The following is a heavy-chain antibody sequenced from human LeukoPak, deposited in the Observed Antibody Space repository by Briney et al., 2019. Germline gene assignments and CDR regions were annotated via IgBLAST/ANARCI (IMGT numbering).Heavy chain of an antibody. Sequence: GSLTLSCKGSGYSFTSYWIGWVRQMPGEGLEWMGIIYPGDSDTMYSPSFEGQVTISADKSISTAYLQWSSLKAPDPAMYYRARLGGGWPFDYWGQGTLVTVSS. CDR1: GYSFTSYW. CDR3: ARLGGGWPFDY. D-gene: IGHD3-16*01. V-gene: IGHV5-51*01. J-gene: IGHJ4*02. CDR2: IYPGDSDT.